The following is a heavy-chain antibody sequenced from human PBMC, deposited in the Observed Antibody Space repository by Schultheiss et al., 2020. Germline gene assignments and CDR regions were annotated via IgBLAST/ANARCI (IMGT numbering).Heavy chain of an antibody. Sequence: GESLKISCAASGFTFTNAWMSWVRQAPGKGLEWVGLIKTKTDGGTTDYAAPVKGRFTISRDDSKNTLYLQMNSLKTEDTAIYYCTTNLVGARVGYWGQGTPVTVAS. CDR1: GFTFTNAW. CDR3: TTNLVGARVGY. V-gene: IGHV3-15*01. J-gene: IGHJ4*02. D-gene: IGHD1-26*01. CDR2: IKTKTDGGTT.